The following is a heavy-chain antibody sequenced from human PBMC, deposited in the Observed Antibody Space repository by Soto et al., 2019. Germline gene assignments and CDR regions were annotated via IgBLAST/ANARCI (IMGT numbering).Heavy chain of an antibody. CDR1: GGSISSGDYY. CDR3: ARDRSSSWYGYYYYGMDV. D-gene: IGHD6-13*01. CDR2: IYYSGST. Sequence: QVQLQESGPGLVKPSQTLSLTCTVSGGSISSGDYYWSWIRQPPGKGLEWIGYIYYSGSTYYNPSLKSRGNISVDTSKNQFSLELSSVTAADTAVYYCARDRSSSWYGYYYYGMDVWGQGTTVTVSS. J-gene: IGHJ6*02. V-gene: IGHV4-30-4*01.